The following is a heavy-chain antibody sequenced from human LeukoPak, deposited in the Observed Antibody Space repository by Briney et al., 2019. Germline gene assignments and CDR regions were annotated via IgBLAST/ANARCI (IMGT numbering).Heavy chain of an antibody. V-gene: IGHV3-23*01. CDR1: GLPFSSYA. Sequence: PGGSLRLSCAASGLPFSSYAMSWVRQPPAKGQGWGSGIGASCCSTDYADSVEGRFTISRDNSKNTLYLQMNSLRAEDTAVYYCAKDLLLFESPSKDCYYGMDVWGQGATVTVSS. J-gene: IGHJ6*02. D-gene: IGHD2-15*01. CDR3: AKDLLLFESPSKDCYYGMDV. CDR2: IGASCCST.